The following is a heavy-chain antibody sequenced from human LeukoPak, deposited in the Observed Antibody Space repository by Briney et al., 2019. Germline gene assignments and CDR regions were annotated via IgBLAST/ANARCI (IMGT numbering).Heavy chain of an antibody. V-gene: IGHV1-2*06. CDR1: GYTFTGYY. D-gene: IGHD3-3*01. Sequence: GASVKVSCKASGYTFTGYYMHWVRQAPGQGLEWMGRINPNSGGTNYAQKFQGRVTMTRDTSISTAYMELSRLRSDDTAVYYCARDLSELRFLEWLSHDNWFDPWGQGTLVTVSS. CDR2: INPNSGGT. J-gene: IGHJ5*02. CDR3: ARDLSELRFLEWLSHDNWFDP.